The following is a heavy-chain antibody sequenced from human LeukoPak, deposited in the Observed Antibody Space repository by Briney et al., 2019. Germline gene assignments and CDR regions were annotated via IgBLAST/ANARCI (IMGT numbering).Heavy chain of an antibody. CDR1: GYTFTSYA. D-gene: IGHD3-22*01. J-gene: IGHJ6*02. Sequence: WASVKVSCKASGYTFTSYAMHWVRQAPGQRLEWMGWINAGNGNTKYSQKFQGRVTITRDTSASTAYMELSSLRSEDTAVYYCARGRLSYYDSSGDYYYYYGMDVWGQGTTVTVSS. V-gene: IGHV1-3*01. CDR2: INAGNGNT. CDR3: ARGRLSYYDSSGDYYYYYGMDV.